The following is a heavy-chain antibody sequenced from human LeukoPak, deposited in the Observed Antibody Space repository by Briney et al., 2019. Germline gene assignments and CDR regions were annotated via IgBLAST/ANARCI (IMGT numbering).Heavy chain of an antibody. J-gene: IGHJ6*03. D-gene: IGHD6-13*01. V-gene: IGHV3-30*02. CDR1: GFTLSNYG. CDR2: LWYDGSSE. CDR3: AKEFGSSSSYYYYYMDV. Sequence: GGSLRLSCAASGFTLSNYGVHWVRQAPGKGLEWVAVLWYDGSSEYYADSVKGRFTISRDNSKNTLYLQMNSLRAEDTAVYYCAKEFGSSSSYYYYYMDVWGKGTTVTASS.